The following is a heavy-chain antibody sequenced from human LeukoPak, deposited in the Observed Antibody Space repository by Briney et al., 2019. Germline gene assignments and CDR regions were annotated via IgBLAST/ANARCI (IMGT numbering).Heavy chain of an antibody. CDR1: GFTFSSYG. J-gene: IGHJ6*03. CDR2: IRYDGSNK. V-gene: IGHV3-30*02. D-gene: IGHD3-3*01. CDR3: ARPAYDFWSGYLYYMDV. Sequence: GGSLRLSCAASGFTFSSYGMHWVRQAPGKGLEWVAFIRYDGSNKYYADSVKGRFTISRDNAKNSLYLQMNSLRAEDTAVYYCARPAYDFWSGYLYYMDVWGKGTTVTVSS.